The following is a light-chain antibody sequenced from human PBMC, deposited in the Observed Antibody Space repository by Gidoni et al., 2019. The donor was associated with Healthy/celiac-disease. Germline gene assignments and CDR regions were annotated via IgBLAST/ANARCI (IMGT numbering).Light chain of an antibody. CDR1: SSDVGGYNY. V-gene: IGLV2-14*01. CDR3: SSYTSSSTEV. CDR2: DVS. Sequence: QSALTQPASVSGSPGPSITISCTGTSSDVGGYNYVAWYKKHPGKAPKLMIYDVSNRPSGVSNRFSGSKSGNTASLTISGLQAEDEADYYCSSYTSSSTEVFGGGTKLTVL. J-gene: IGLJ2*01.